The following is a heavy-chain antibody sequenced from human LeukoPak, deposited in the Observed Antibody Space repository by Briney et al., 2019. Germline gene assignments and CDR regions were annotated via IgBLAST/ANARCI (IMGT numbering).Heavy chain of an antibody. V-gene: IGHV3-11*04. CDR1: GFTFRNYY. J-gene: IGHJ4*02. Sequence: PGGSLGLSCAASGFTFRNYYMTWIRQAPGKGLEWASYISASGDTIYYGDSVRGRFTISRDNAKNSLYLDMNTLKAEDTAVYYCARDPSWEILSYFDYWGQGTLVTVSS. CDR2: ISASGDTI. D-gene: IGHD1-26*01. CDR3: ARDPSWEILSYFDY.